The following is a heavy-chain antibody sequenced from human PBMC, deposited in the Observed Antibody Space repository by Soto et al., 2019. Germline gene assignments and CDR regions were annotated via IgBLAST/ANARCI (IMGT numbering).Heavy chain of an antibody. V-gene: IGHV3-21*01. Sequence: PGGSLRLSCAASGFTFSSYSMNWVRQAPGKGLEWVSSISSSSSYIYYADSVKGRFTISRDNAKNSVSLQMTSLRDEDTAVYYCAREETAWPLAYGLDVWGQGTTVTVSS. D-gene: IGHD2-21*02. CDR1: GFTFSSYS. J-gene: IGHJ6*02. CDR3: AREETAWPLAYGLDV. CDR2: ISSSSSYI.